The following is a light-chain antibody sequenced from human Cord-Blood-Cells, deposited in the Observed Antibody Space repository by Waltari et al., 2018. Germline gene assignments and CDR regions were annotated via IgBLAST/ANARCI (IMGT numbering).Light chain of an antibody. V-gene: IGLV2-8*01. CDR1: SSAVGGYNY. J-gene: IGLJ2*01. CDR3: SSYAGSNNVV. Sequence: SCTGTSSAVGGYNYVSWYQQHPGKAPKLMIYVVSKRPSGAPDRFSGSKSGNTASLSVSGLQAEDEADYYCSSYAGSNNVVFGGGTKLTVL. CDR2: VVS.